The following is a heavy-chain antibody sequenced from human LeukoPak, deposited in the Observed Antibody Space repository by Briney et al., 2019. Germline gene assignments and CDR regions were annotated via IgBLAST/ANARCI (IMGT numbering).Heavy chain of an antibody. CDR2: INWNGGST. Sequence: GGSLRLSCAASGFTFDDYGMSWVRQAPGKGLEWVSGINWNGGSTGYADSVKGRFTISRDNAKNSLYLQMNSLRAEDTAVYYCARALERADYYYYYMDVWGKGTTVTISS. J-gene: IGHJ6*03. CDR3: ARALERADYYYYYMDV. CDR1: GFTFDDYG. V-gene: IGHV3-20*04. D-gene: IGHD1-1*01.